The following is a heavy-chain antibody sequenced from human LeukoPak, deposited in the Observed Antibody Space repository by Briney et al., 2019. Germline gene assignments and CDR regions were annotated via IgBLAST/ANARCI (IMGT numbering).Heavy chain of an antibody. V-gene: IGHV3-74*01. J-gene: IGHJ4*02. CDR1: GFTFSSYW. D-gene: IGHD3-10*01. CDR3: AKERNYYGSGSSTDFDF. CDR2: INSDGSST. Sequence: GGSLRLSCAASGFTFSSYWMHWVRQAPGKGLVWVSRINSDGSSTSYADSVKGRFTISRDNAKNTLYLQMNSLRAEDTAVYYCAKERNYYGSGSSTDFDFWDQGTLVTVSS.